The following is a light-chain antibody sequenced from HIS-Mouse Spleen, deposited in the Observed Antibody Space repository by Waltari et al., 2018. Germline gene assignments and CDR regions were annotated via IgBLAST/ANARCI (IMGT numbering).Light chain of an antibody. CDR2: KAS. CDR3: QQYNSYSLT. Sequence: DIQMTQSPSTLSASVGDSVTITCRASQSISSRLAWYQQKPGKAPKLLIYKASSLESGVPSRFSGSGSGTEFTLTISSLQPDDFATYYCQQYNSYSLTFGGGTKVEIK. J-gene: IGKJ4*01. V-gene: IGKV1-5*03. CDR1: QSISSR.